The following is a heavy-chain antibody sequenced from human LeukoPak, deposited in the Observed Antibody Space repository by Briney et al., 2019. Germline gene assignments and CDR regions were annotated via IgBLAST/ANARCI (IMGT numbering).Heavy chain of an antibody. J-gene: IGHJ6*03. CDR3: ARRGRSTHILSYYYYYYMDV. Sequence: PSETLSLACAVYGGSFSGYYWSWIRQPPGKGLEWIGEINHSGSTNYNPSLKSRVTISVDTSKNQFSLKLSSVTAADTAVYYCARRGRSTHILSYYYYYYMDVWGKGTTVTISS. CDR1: GGSFSGYY. CDR2: INHSGST. V-gene: IGHV4-34*01. D-gene: IGHD3-10*01.